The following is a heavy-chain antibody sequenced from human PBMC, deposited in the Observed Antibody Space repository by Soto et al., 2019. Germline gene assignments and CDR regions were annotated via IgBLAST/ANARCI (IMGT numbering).Heavy chain of an antibody. CDR3: ASPYYDFWSGYYPNYYYYMDV. Sequence: PGGSLRLSCAASGFTFSSYGMHWVRQAPGKGLEWVAVIWYDGSNKYYADSVKGRFTISRDNSKNTLYLQMNSLRAEDTAVYYCASPYYDFWSGYYPNYYYYMDVWGKGTTVTVSS. V-gene: IGHV3-33*01. J-gene: IGHJ6*03. CDR2: IWYDGSNK. CDR1: GFTFSSYG. D-gene: IGHD3-3*01.